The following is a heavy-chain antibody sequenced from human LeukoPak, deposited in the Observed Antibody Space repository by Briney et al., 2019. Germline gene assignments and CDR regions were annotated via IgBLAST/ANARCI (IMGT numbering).Heavy chain of an antibody. Sequence: GGSLRLSCAASGFTFSDYYMSWIRQAPGKGLEWVSYISSSSSYTNYADSVKGRFTISRDNAKNSLYLQMNSLRAEDTAVYYCARSPRDYYDSSGLFDYWGQGTLVTVSS. CDR3: ARSPRDYYDSSGLFDY. J-gene: IGHJ4*02. CDR2: ISSSSSYT. V-gene: IGHV3-11*06. CDR1: GFTFSDYY. D-gene: IGHD3-22*01.